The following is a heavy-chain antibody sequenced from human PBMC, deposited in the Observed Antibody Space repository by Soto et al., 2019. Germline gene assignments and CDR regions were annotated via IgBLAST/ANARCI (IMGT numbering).Heavy chain of an antibody. V-gene: IGHV3-23*01. CDR2: VSGSGGST. CDR1: GFTFSSYA. Sequence: GGSLRLSCAASGFTFSSYAMSWVRQAPGKGLEWVSAVSGSGGSTYYADSVKGRFTISRDNSKNTLYLQMNSLRAEDTAVYYCAKVKGQWLGTFDYWGQGTLVTVSS. J-gene: IGHJ4*02. CDR3: AKVKGQWLGTFDY. D-gene: IGHD6-19*01.